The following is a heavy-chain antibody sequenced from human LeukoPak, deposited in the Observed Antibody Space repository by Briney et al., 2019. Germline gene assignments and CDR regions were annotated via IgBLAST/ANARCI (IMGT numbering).Heavy chain of an antibody. Sequence: GGSLRLSCAASGFTVSNNYINWVRQAPGKGLEWVSVISGSGGSTYYADSVKGRFTISRDNSKNTLYLQMNSLRAEDTAVYYCARVVDYYYYMDVWGKGTTVTVSS. CDR2: ISGSGGST. V-gene: IGHV3-23*01. J-gene: IGHJ6*03. CDR3: ARVVDYYYYMDV. CDR1: GFTVSNNY.